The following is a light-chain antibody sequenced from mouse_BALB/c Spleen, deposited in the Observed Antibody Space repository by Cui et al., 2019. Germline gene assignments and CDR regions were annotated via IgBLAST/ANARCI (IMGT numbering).Light chain of an antibody. CDR2: DTS. CDR1: SSVSY. J-gene: IGKJ1*01. CDR3: QQWSSYPRT. V-gene: IGKV4-55*01. Sequence: QIVLTQSPAIMSASPGEKVTMTCSASSSVSYMYWYQQKPGSSPRLLIYDTSNLASGVPVRFSGSGSGTSYSLTISRMEAEDVATYYCQQWSSYPRTFGGGTKLEIK.